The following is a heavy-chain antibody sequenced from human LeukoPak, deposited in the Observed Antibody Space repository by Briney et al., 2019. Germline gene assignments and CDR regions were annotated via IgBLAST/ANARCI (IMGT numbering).Heavy chain of an antibody. Sequence: TSETLSLTCTVSGYSMSSSYYWSWIRQPPGKGLEWIGYIYYSGSTNYNPSLKSRVTISVDTSKNQFSLKLSSVTAADTAVYYCARAYYYDSSGYLYWYFDLWGRGTLVTVSS. CDR1: GYSMSSSYY. CDR3: ARAYYYDSSGYLYWYFDL. J-gene: IGHJ2*01. V-gene: IGHV4-59*01. CDR2: IYYSGST. D-gene: IGHD3-22*01.